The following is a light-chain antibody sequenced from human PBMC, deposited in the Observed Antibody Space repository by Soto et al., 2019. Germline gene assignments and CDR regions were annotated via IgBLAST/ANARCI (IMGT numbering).Light chain of an antibody. CDR2: KAS. Sequence: DIQMTQSPSTLSASVGDRVTITCRASQSITSWLAWYQQKPGKAPKLLIYKASSLERGVPSRFSGSGSGTEFTLTISNLQPEDVANYYCQQYGTLGQGTKVESK. CDR3: QQYGT. V-gene: IGKV1-5*03. J-gene: IGKJ1*01. CDR1: QSITSW.